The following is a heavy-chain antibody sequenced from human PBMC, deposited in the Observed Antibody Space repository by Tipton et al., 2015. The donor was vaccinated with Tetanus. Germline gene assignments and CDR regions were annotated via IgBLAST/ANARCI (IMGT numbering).Heavy chain of an antibody. CDR3: ARGDMRVGVLGS. CDR2: INPSGGNI. V-gene: IGHV1-46*01. J-gene: IGHJ5*01. CDR1: GYTFTSYY. Sequence: QLVQSGAEVKKPGASVKVSCKASGYTFTSYYMHWVRQAPGQGLEWMGMINPSGGNINYAEKFQGRVTMTRDTSTSTVYMELSSVRSGDRAVYYGARGDMRVGVLGSWGQGTLGALSS. D-gene: IGHD3-22*01.